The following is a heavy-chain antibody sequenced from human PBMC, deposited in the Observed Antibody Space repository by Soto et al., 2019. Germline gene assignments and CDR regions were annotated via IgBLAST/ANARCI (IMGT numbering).Heavy chain of an antibody. CDR3: ARGKVAGTGRAYCFDC. J-gene: IGHJ4*02. V-gene: IGHV1-3*05. D-gene: IGHD6-19*01. CDR1: GYTFTSYA. Sequence: QVQPVQSGAEEKKPGASVKVSCKASGYTFTSYAMHWVRQAPGQRLEWMGWINAGNGNTKYSQKFQGRVTITRDTSASTAYMELSSLRSEDTAVYYCARGKVAGTGRAYCFDCWGQGALVTVSS. CDR2: INAGNGNT.